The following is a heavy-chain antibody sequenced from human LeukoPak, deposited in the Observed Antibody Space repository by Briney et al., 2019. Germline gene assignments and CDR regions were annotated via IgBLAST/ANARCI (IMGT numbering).Heavy chain of an antibody. Sequence: SQTLSLTCAISGDSVSSNSAAWNWIRKSPSRGLEWLGRTYYRCKWYNDYAVSVKSRITINPDKSKNQFSLQLNSVTPEDTAVYYCARDARVYYYDSSGYFDYWGQGTLVTVSS. CDR2: TYYRCKWYN. V-gene: IGHV6-1*01. CDR3: ARDARVYYYDSSGYFDY. CDR1: GDSVSSNSAA. D-gene: IGHD3-22*01. J-gene: IGHJ4*02.